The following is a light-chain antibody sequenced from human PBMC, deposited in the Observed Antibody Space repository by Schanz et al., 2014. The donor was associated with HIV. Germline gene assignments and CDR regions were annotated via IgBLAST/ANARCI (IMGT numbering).Light chain of an antibody. CDR2: GAS. CDR3: HQYGSSRGT. Sequence: ETVLTQSPDTLSLSPGESATLSCRASQSVGSNWLAWYQQKPGQAPRLLIHGASRRATGIPDRFSGSGSGTDFTLTISRLEPEDFAVYYCHQYGSSRGTFGGGTKVELK. V-gene: IGKV3-20*01. CDR1: QSVGSNW. J-gene: IGKJ4*01.